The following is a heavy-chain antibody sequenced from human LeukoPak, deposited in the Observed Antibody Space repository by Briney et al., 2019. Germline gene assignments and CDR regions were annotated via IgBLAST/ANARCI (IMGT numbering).Heavy chain of an antibody. D-gene: IGHD3-10*01. CDR3: ARPRVRAYWFDP. CDR1: GGSFSGYY. CDR2: INHSGST. J-gene: IGHJ5*02. Sequence: SETLSLTCAVYGGSFSGYYWSWIRQPPGKGLEWIGEINHSGSTYYNPSLKSRVTISVDTSKNQFSLKLSSVTAADTALYYCARPRVRAYWFDPWGQGTLVTVSS. V-gene: IGHV4-34*01.